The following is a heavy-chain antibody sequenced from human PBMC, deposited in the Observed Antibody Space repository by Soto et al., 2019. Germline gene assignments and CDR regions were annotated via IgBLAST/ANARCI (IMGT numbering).Heavy chain of an antibody. Sequence: SETLSLTCTVSGGSISSGGYYWSWIRQHPGKGLEWIGYIYYSGSTYYNPSLKSRVTISVDTSKNQFSLKLSSVTAADTAVYYCARDDSGGRNFDYWGQGTLVTVSS. J-gene: IGHJ4*02. CDR2: IYYSGST. CDR3: ARDDSGGRNFDY. V-gene: IGHV4-31*03. D-gene: IGHD4-17*01. CDR1: GGSISSGGYY.